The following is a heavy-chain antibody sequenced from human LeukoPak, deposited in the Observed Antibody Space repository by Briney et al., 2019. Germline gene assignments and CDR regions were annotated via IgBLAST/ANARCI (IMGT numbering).Heavy chain of an antibody. D-gene: IGHD6-6*01. CDR1: GFSFDAYA. CDR2: ITWDGVLL. V-gene: IGHV3-43D*03. J-gene: IGHJ4*02. Sequence: GGSLRLSCAVSGFSFDAYAMHWVRQVPGKGLEWVSLITWDGVLLYYADSVRGRFTISRDNSINCLYLQMNSLREEDSGMYYCAKAQGSSSTHYFDFWGQGTVVTVSS. CDR3: AKAQGSSSTHYFDF.